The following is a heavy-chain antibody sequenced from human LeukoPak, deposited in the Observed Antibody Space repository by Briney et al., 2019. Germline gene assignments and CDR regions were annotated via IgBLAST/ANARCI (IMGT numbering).Heavy chain of an antibody. D-gene: IGHD6-19*01. J-gene: IGHJ3*01. CDR2: ISHDGSKI. V-gene: IGHV3-30-3*01. Sequence: GALRLSCAASGFTFSNYAIHWARQAPGKGLEWVALISHDGSKIYYVDSVKGRFTISRDNSKSTLYLQMNSLRPEDTAIYYCARVEISGWPGEGAFDFWGQGTMVTVSS. CDR3: ARVEISGWPGEGAFDF. CDR1: GFTFSNYA.